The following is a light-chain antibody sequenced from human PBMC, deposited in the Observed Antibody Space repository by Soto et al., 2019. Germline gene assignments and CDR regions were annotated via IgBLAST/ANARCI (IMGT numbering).Light chain of an antibody. CDR3: SSYTTDISPYV. J-gene: IGLJ1*01. CDR2: EVV. Sequence: QSALTQPASVSGSPGQSITISCTGTSSDVGTYDFVSWYQQHPGKAPKLIIYEVVNRPSGVSNRFSGSKSGNTASLTISGLQAEDEADYYCSSYTTDISPYVFGTGTKLTVL. CDR1: SSDVGTYDF. V-gene: IGLV2-14*01.